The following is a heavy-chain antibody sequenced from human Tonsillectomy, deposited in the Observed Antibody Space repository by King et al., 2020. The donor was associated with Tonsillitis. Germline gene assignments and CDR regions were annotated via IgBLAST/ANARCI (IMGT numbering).Heavy chain of an antibody. Sequence: QLQELGPGLVKPSETLSLTCSVSGGSISSNYWTWIRQPAGKGLEWIGRISTSGSTNYNPSLKSRVTMSVDTSKNQFSLKLSSVTAADTAVYYCARENTVTGGRSFDIWGQGTMVTVSS. CDR3: ARENTVTGGRSFDI. J-gene: IGHJ3*02. CDR2: ISTSGST. V-gene: IGHV4-4*07. D-gene: IGHD4-17*01. CDR1: GGSISSNY.